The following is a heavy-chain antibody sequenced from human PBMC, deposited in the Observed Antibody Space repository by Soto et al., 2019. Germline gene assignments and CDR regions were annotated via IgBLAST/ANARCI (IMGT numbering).Heavy chain of an antibody. CDR1: GGSICSGDYY. D-gene: IGHD5-12*01. Sequence: SETLSLTCTVSGGSICSGDYYWSWIRQPPGKGLEWIGYIYYSGSTYYNPSLKSRVTISVDTSKNQFSLKLSSVTAADTAVYYCARDGGGYDYNYWGQGTLVTVSS. J-gene: IGHJ4*02. CDR2: IYYSGST. V-gene: IGHV4-30-4*01. CDR3: ARDGGGYDYNY.